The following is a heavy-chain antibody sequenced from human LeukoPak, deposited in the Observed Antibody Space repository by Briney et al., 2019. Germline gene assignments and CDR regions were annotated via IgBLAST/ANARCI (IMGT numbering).Heavy chain of an antibody. V-gene: IGHV4-39*01. Sequence: LETLSLTCTVSGGSISSSRYYWGWIRQPPGGGLEWIGNIFYSGSAYYNPSLKSRVAIFLDTSKTQFSLKVNSVTAADTAVYYCARRTGYNWFDPWGQGTLVTVSS. CDR3: ARRTGYNWFDP. CDR2: IFYSGSA. J-gene: IGHJ5*01. D-gene: IGHD1-1*01. CDR1: GGSISSSRYY.